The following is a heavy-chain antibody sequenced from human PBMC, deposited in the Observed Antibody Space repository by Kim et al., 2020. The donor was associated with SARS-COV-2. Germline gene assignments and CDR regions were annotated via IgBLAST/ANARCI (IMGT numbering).Heavy chain of an antibody. CDR2: LSWNSGSI. V-gene: IGHV3-9*01. CDR3: ATGTYYDFWKRLEGGMDV. Sequence: GGSLRLSCAASGFTFGDYAMHWVRQAPGKGLEWVSGLSWNSGSIGYADSVKGRFTISRDNAKNSLYLQMNSLRAEDTALYYCATGTYYDFWKRLEGGMDVWGQGTTVTVSS. J-gene: IGHJ6*02. D-gene: IGHD3-3*01. CDR1: GFTFGDYA.